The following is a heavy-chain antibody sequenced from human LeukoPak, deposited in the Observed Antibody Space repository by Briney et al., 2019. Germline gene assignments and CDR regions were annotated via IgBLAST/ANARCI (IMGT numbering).Heavy chain of an antibody. CDR2: INPNSGGT. CDR1: GYTFTSYY. Sequence: ASVKVSCKAPGYTFTSYYMHWVRQAPGQGLEWMGRINPNSGGTNYAQKFQGRVTMTRDTSISTAYMELSRLRSDDTAVYYCARVLLWFGETSENWFDPWGQGTLVTVSS. J-gene: IGHJ5*02. CDR3: ARVLLWFGETSENWFDP. D-gene: IGHD3-10*01. V-gene: IGHV1-2*06.